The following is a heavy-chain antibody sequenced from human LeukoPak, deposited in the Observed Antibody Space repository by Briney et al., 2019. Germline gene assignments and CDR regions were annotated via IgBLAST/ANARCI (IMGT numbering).Heavy chain of an antibody. CDR3: ARSHEYYYYMDV. CDR1: GFIFSSYA. D-gene: IGHD3-16*01. CDR2: ISGSGGST. Sequence: GGSLRLSCAASGFIFSSYAMSWVRQAPGKGLEWVSTISGSGGSTYYADSVKGRFTISRDNSKNTVYLQMNSLRAEDTAVYYCARSHEYYYYMDVWGKGTTVTVCS. V-gene: IGHV3-23*01. J-gene: IGHJ6*03.